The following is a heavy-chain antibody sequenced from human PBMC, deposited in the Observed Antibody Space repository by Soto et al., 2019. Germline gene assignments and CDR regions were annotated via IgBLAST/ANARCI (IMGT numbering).Heavy chain of an antibody. CDR2: ISSDGSNN. J-gene: IGHJ4*02. Sequence: QVQLVESGGGVVQPGRSLRLSCATSGFTFSTYGMHWVRQAPGKGLEWVAVISSDGSNNYQADSAKGRFTISRDNSKNTLYLQMNSLRGEVTAVYYGAKAKYRDSSYFDYWGQGTLVTVS. V-gene: IGHV3-30*18. D-gene: IGHD3-16*02. CDR1: GFTFSTYG. CDR3: AKAKYRDSSYFDY.